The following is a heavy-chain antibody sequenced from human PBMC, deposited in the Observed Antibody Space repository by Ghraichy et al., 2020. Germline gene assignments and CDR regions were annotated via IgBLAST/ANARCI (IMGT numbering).Heavy chain of an antibody. Sequence: ASVKVSCKASGYTFTSYGISWVRQAPGQGLEWMGWISAYNGNTNYAQKLQGRVTMTTDTSTSTAYMELRSLRSDDTAVYYCARDVIQTYYDFWSGLLRQGFDYWGQGTLVTVSS. CDR1: GYTFTSYG. CDR2: ISAYNGNT. J-gene: IGHJ4*02. CDR3: ARDVIQTYYDFWSGLLRQGFDY. V-gene: IGHV1-18*04. D-gene: IGHD3-3*01.